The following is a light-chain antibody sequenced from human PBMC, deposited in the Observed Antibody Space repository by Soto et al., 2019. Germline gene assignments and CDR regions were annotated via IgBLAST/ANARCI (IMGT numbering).Light chain of an antibody. J-gene: IGLJ1*01. CDR2: EVS. CDR3: SSYTSSSTLYV. Sequence: LTQPASVSGSPGQSITISCAGTSSDIGGYNYVSWYQQHPGKAPKVMIYEVSNRPSGVSNRFSGPKSGNTASLTISGLQAEDEADYYCSSYTSSSTLYVFGSGTKVTVL. CDR1: SSDIGGYNY. V-gene: IGLV2-14*01.